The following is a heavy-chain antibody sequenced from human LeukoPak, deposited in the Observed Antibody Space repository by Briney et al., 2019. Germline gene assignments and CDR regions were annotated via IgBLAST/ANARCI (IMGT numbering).Heavy chain of an antibody. CDR2: IYHSGSI. J-gene: IGHJ4*02. CDR1: GYSISNGYF. Sequence: SETLSLTCTVSGYSISNGYFWGWIRQPPGKGLECIGTIYHSGSIYYNPSLKGRVTISVDTSKNQFSLKLNSLTAADTAVYCCARAIRTGLGIGSFDGWGQGTLVTVSS. D-gene: IGHD7-27*01. V-gene: IGHV4-38-2*02. CDR3: ARAIRTGLGIGSFDG.